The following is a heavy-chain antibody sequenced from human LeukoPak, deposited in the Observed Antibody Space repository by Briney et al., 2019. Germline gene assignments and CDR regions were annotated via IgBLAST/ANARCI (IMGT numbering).Heavy chain of an antibody. Sequence: ASVKVSYKTSGYTFTDYYIHWVRQAPGQGLAWMGWINPNSGESNSAQKFQGRVTITGDTSISTAYMELRRVTSDDTAVYYCARDRDYSNTERGFDYWGQGTLVTVSS. D-gene: IGHD4-11*01. CDR1: GYTFTDYY. CDR2: INPNSGES. V-gene: IGHV1-2*02. J-gene: IGHJ4*02. CDR3: ARDRDYSNTERGFDY.